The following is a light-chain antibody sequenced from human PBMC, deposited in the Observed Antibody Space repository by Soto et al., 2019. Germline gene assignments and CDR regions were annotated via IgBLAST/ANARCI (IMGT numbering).Light chain of an antibody. Sequence: EIVLTQSPGTLSLSPGERATLSCRASQSVSNSFVAWYQQRPGQPPRLLMYGASSTATRIPDRFSGSGSGTDFTLFIRRLEPVYYAIYYCQHHGRSLMHTFGEGTRLQIK. J-gene: IGKJ2*01. CDR2: GAS. CDR1: QSVSNSF. V-gene: IGKV3-20*01. CDR3: QHHGRSLMHT.